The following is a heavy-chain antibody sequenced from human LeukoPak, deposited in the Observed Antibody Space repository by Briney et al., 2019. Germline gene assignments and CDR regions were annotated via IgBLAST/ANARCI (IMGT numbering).Heavy chain of an antibody. CDR2: IRSKAYGGTT. Sequence: GRSLRLSCTASGFTFGDYAMSWFRQAPGKGLEWVGFIRSKAYGGTTEYAASVKGRFTISRDDSKSIAYLQMNSLKTEDTAVYYCTRSIVGATEGAFDIWGQGTMVTVSS. J-gene: IGHJ3*02. D-gene: IGHD1-26*01. CDR1: GFTFGDYA. CDR3: TRSIVGATEGAFDI. V-gene: IGHV3-49*03.